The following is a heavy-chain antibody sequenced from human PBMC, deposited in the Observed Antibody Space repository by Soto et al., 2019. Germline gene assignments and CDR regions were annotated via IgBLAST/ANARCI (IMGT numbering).Heavy chain of an antibody. D-gene: IGHD2-2*01. J-gene: IGHJ4*01. V-gene: IGHV3-23*01. CDR3: VRKYPGTRPFDY. CDR2: IGTDGNT. Sequence: PGGSLRLSCAASGFTFNCYAMNWVRQAPGKGLAWVSAIGTDGNTYYANSVKGRFTISRDNPRTTLYLQMNSLRVEDTALYYCVRKYPGTRPFDYWGQGTLVTVSS. CDR1: GFTFNCYA.